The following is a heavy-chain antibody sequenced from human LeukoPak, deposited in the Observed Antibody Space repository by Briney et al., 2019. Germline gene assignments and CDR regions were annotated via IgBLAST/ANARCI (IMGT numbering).Heavy chain of an antibody. CDR2: ISSSSSTI. D-gene: IGHD3-3*01. Sequence: GGSLRLSCAASGFTFSSYSMNWVRQAPGKGLEWVSYISSSSSTIYYADSVKGRFTISRDNAKNSLYLQMNSLRAEDTAVYYCASVITIFGVVTPWGQGILVTVSS. CDR1: GFTFSSYS. V-gene: IGHV3-48*01. J-gene: IGHJ5*02. CDR3: ASVITIFGVVTP.